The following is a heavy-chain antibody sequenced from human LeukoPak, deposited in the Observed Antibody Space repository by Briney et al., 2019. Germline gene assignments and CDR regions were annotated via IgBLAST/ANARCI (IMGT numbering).Heavy chain of an antibody. D-gene: IGHD3-10*01. CDR3: ARSGGSGSYYARYYYYYMDV. V-gene: IGHV7-4-1*02. J-gene: IGHJ6*03. Sequence: ASVKVSCKASGHTFTNYAMNWVRQAPGQGLEWMGWINTNTGNPTYAQGFTGRFVFSLDTSVSTAYLQISSLKAEDTAVYYCARSGGSGSYYARYYYYYMDVWGKGTTVTVSS. CDR1: GHTFTNYA. CDR2: INTNTGNP.